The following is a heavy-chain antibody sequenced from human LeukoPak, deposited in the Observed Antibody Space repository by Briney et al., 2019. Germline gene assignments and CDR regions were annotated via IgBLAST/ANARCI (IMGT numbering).Heavy chain of an antibody. V-gene: IGHV3-23*01. CDR3: AKTLGIAATHPSN. D-gene: IGHD6-25*01. J-gene: IGHJ4*02. CDR1: GFTFSSYA. CDR2: IFGSGTT. Sequence: GGSLRLSCAASGFTFSSYAMSWVRQAPGKGLEWVSGIFGSGTTYYTDSVKGRFTISRDNSKNTLYLQMSSLRAEDTAIYYCAKTLGIAATHPSNRGQGTLVTVSS.